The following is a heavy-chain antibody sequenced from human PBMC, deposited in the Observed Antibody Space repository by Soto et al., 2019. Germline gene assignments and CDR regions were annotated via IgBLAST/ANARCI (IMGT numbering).Heavy chain of an antibody. CDR2: ISYNGHDK. CDR1: GFTFSSFG. J-gene: IGHJ4*01. CDR3: AKVGVARTARLYFDY. Sequence: GGSLRLSCAASGFTFSSFGMHWVRQAPGKGLEWVALISYNGHDKYYADSVKGRFTISRDNSRNTLYLQMNSLRPEDTAVYYCAKVGVARTARLYFDYWGQGTLVTVSS. V-gene: IGHV3-30*18. D-gene: IGHD6-19*01.